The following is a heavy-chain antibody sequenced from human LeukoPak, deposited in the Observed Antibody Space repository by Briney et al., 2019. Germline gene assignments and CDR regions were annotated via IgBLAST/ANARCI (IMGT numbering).Heavy chain of an antibody. CDR3: ARAPRGNNYCVDY. J-gene: IGHJ4*02. V-gene: IGHV3-23*01. Sequence: GGSLRLSCSASGFTLSDYVMRWVRHAPEKGPEWVSSIGESGGSTYYADSVKGRFTISRDTSKNTLYLQMNSLRAEDTAIYYCARAPRGNNYCVDYWGQGPLVTVSS. CDR2: IGESGGST. CDR1: GFTLSDYV. D-gene: IGHD1-1*01.